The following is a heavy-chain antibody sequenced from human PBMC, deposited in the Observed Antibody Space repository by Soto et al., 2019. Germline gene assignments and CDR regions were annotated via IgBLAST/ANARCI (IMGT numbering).Heavy chain of an antibody. Sequence: GGSLRLSCAASGFTFSSYGMHWVRQAPGKGLEWVAVISYDGSNKYYADSVKGRFTISRDNFKNTLYLQMNSLRAEDTAVYYCAKEVVAGPRYYYYGMDVWGQGTTVTVSS. J-gene: IGHJ6*02. CDR2: ISYDGSNK. D-gene: IGHD6-19*01. CDR1: GFTFSSYG. CDR3: AKEVVAGPRYYYYGMDV. V-gene: IGHV3-30*18.